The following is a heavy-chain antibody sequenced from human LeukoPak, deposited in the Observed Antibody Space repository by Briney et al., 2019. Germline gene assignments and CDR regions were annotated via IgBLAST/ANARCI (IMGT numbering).Heavy chain of an antibody. J-gene: IGHJ4*02. CDR2: INTDESST. CDR3: ASGRDSSGYSYFNK. CDR1: GFTFSSYW. Sequence: PGGSLRLSCAASGFTFSSYWMHWVRQAPGKGLAWVSHINTDESSTTYADSVKGRFTISRDNAKNTVYLQMNSLRAEDTAVYYCASGRDSSGYSYFNKWGQGTLVTVSS. V-gene: IGHV3-74*03. D-gene: IGHD3-22*01.